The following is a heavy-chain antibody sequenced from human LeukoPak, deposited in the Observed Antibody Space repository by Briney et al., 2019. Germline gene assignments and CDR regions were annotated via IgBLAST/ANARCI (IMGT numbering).Heavy chain of an antibody. Sequence: GGSLRLSCAASGFTFDDYAMHWVRQAPGKGLEWVSGISWNSGSIGYADSVKGRFTISRDNAKNSLYLQMNSLRADDTALYYCAKAQDSTVTTTLDYWGQGTLVTVSS. CDR1: GFTFDDYA. V-gene: IGHV3-9*01. D-gene: IGHD4-17*01. J-gene: IGHJ4*02. CDR3: AKAQDSTVTTTLDY. CDR2: ISWNSGSI.